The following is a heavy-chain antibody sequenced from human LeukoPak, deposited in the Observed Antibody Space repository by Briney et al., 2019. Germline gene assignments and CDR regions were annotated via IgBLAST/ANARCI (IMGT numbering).Heavy chain of an antibody. D-gene: IGHD6-13*01. V-gene: IGHV5-51*01. CDR2: ICPGDSDT. CDR1: GYRFTSYW. CDR3: ARSFSSSSSVNWFDP. J-gene: IGHJ5*02. Sequence: GESLKISCKGSGYRFTSYWIGWVRQMPGKGLEWMGIICPGDSDTRYSPSFQGQVTISADKSISTAYLQWSSLKASDTAMYYCARSFSSSSSVNWFDPWGQGTLVTVSS.